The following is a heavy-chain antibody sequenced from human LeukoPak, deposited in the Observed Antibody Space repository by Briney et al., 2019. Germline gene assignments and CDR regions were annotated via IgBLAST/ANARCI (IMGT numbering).Heavy chain of an antibody. CDR1: GGSISSSSYY. CDR3: ARHLTTRGEWLVEYYFDY. V-gene: IGHV4-39*01. CDR2: IYYSGST. Sequence: SETLSLTCTVSGGSISSSSYYWGWIRQPPGKGLEWIGSIYYSGSTYYNPSLKSRVTISVDTSKNLFSLKLSSVTAADTAVYYCARHLTTRGEWLVEYYFDYWGQGTLVTVSS. D-gene: IGHD6-19*01. J-gene: IGHJ4*02.